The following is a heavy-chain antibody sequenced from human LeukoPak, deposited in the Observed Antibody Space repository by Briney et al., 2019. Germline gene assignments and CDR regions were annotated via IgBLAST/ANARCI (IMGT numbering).Heavy chain of an antibody. CDR3: ARAHFDFWSGDYPGYFDY. CDR1: GGSISSHY. V-gene: IGHV4-59*11. J-gene: IGHJ4*02. Sequence: SETLSLTCTVSGGSISSHYWSWIRQPPGKGLEWIGYIYYSGSTNYNPSLKSRVTISMDTSKNQFSLKLSSVTAADTAVYYCARAHFDFWSGDYPGYFDYWGQGTVVTVSS. D-gene: IGHD3-3*01. CDR2: IYYSGST.